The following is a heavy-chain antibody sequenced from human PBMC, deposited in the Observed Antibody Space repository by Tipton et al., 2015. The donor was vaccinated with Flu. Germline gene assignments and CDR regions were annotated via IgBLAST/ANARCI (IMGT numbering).Heavy chain of an antibody. CDR2: VFYTGTT. CDR1: GYSVSSGYY. Sequence: LRLSCAVSGYSVSSGYYWAWIRQPPGKGLEWIGNVFYTGTTDYNPSLKSRVTISVDISKNQFSLKLRSVTAADTAVYFCARSSQLEESSLWSPFWTYWGQRILVTVSS. J-gene: IGHJ4*02. V-gene: IGHV4-38-2*01. CDR3: ARSSQLEESSLWSPFWTY. D-gene: IGHD3-16*02.